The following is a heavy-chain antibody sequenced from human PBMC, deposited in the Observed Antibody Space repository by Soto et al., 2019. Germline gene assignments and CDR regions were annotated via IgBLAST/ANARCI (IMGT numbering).Heavy chain of an antibody. J-gene: IGHJ4*02. V-gene: IGHV1-2*02. Sequence: QVQMVQSGAEVKKPGASVKVSCKASGHTFTGHHMHWVRQAPGQGLEWMGLIDLDIGDTKYAQKFQGRITSTSDTSIHNAYHELGGPGFYDKAGYYCGLETTGDGGFGFLGQGTLVT. D-gene: IGHD3-10*01. CDR1: GHTFTGHH. CDR2: IDLDIGDT. CDR3: GLETTGDGGFGF.